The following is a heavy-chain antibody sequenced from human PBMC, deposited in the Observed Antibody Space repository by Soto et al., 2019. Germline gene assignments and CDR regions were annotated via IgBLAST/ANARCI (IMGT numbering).Heavy chain of an antibody. CDR3: ARRLRDSSGWIYYFDY. CDR2: IYPGDSDT. CDR1: GYSFTSYW. V-gene: IGHV5-51*01. J-gene: IGHJ4*02. D-gene: IGHD6-19*01. Sequence: GESLKISCKGSGYSFTSYWIGWARQMPGKGLEWMGIIYPGDSDTRYSPSFQGQVTISADKSISTAYLQWSSLKASDTAMYYCARRLRDSSGWIYYFDYWGQGTLVTVSS.